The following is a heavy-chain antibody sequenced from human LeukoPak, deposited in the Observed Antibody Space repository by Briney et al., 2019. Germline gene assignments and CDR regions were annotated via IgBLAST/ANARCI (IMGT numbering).Heavy chain of an antibody. CDR2: ISGSGGST. V-gene: IGHV3-23*01. D-gene: IGHD6-19*01. CDR1: GFTFSSYA. Sequence: GGSLRLSCAASGFTFSSYAMSWVRQAPGKGLEWVSAISGSGGSTYYAGSVKGRFTISRDNSKNTLYLQMNSLRAEDTAVYYCAKAQWPTNYFDYWGQGTLVTVSS. CDR3: AKAQWPTNYFDY. J-gene: IGHJ4*02.